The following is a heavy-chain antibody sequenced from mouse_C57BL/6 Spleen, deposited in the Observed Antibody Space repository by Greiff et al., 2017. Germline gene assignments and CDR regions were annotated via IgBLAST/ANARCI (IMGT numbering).Heavy chain of an antibody. CDR2: ISSGSSTI. CDR3: ASVVATHYYAMDY. D-gene: IGHD1-1*01. V-gene: IGHV5-17*01. Sequence: EVQVVESGGGLVKPGGSLKLSCAASGFTFSDSGMHWVRQAPEKGLEWVAYISSGSSTIYYADTVQGRFTISRDHAKNTLFLQMTRLRSEDTAMYYCASVVATHYYAMDYWGQGTSVTVSS. CDR1: GFTFSDSG. J-gene: IGHJ4*01.